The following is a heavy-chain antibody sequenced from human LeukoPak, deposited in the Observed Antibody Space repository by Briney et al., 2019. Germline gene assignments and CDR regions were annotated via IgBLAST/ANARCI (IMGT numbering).Heavy chain of an antibody. CDR2: ISGSGGSA. CDR1: GFTFSSYA. CDR3: AKDRNYYGSGFTQAY. V-gene: IGHV3-23*01. J-gene: IGHJ4*02. D-gene: IGHD3-10*01. Sequence: QPGGSLRLSCAASGFTFSSYAMSWVRQAPGKGLEWVSAISGSGGSAYYADSVKGRFTISRDNSKNTLYLQMNSLRAEDTAVYYCAKDRNYYGSGFTQAYWGQGTLVTVSS.